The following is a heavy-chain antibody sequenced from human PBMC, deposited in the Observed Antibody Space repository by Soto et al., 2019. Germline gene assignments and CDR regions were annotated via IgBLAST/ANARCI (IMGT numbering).Heavy chain of an antibody. CDR2: IYYSGST. CDR3: ARSSSPNWFDP. CDR1: GGSITSGGYY. J-gene: IGHJ5*02. V-gene: IGHV4-31*03. Sequence: SETLSLTCTVSGGSITSGGYYWSWIRQHPGKGLEWIGYIYYSGSTYYNPSLKSRVTISVDTSKNQFSLKLSSVTAADTAVYYCARSSSPNWFDPWGQGTLVTVS.